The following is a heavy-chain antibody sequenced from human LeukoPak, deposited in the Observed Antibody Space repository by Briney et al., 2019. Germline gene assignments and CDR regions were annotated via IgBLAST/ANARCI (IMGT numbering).Heavy chain of an antibody. CDR1: GGSISSSSYY. Sequence: KPSETLSLTCTVSGGSISSSSYYWGWIRQPPGKGLEWIGSIYYSGSTCYNPSLKSRVTISVDTSKNQFSLKLSSVTAADTAVYYCATSGYDTSPEYWGQGTLVTLSS. J-gene: IGHJ4*02. CDR2: IYYSGST. D-gene: IGHD5-12*01. V-gene: IGHV4-39*01. CDR3: ATSGYDTSPEY.